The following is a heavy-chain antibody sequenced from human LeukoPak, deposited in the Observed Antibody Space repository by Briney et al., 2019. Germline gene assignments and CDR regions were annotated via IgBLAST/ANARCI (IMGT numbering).Heavy chain of an antibody. V-gene: IGHV3-21*01. J-gene: IGHJ4*02. D-gene: IGHD3-9*01. CDR2: ISSSSSYI. CDR3: AREQEYYDILTGYYPSGGFDY. CDR1: GFTFSSYS. Sequence: GGSLRLSCAASGFTFSSYSMTWVRQAPGKGLEWVSSISSSSSYIYYADSVKGRFTISRDNAKNSLYLQMNSLRAEDTAVYYCAREQEYYDILTGYYPSGGFDYWGQGTLVTVSS.